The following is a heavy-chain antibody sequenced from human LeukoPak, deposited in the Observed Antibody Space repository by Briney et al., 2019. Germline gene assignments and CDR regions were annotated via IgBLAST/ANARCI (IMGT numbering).Heavy chain of an antibody. V-gene: IGHV3-48*02. Sequence: PGGSLRLSCAASGFTFSAYQMNWVRQAPGKGLEWISFISSDSGTIYYADSVKGRFTISRNNAANSLYLQMNNLRDEDTAVYYCARRDPFDYWGQGTMVTVSS. CDR3: ARRDPFDY. CDR1: GFTFSAYQ. CDR2: ISSDSGTI. J-gene: IGHJ4*02.